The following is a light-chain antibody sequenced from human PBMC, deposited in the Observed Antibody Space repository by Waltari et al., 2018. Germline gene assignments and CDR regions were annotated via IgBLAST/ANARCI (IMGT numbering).Light chain of an antibody. CDR1: QSISDW. V-gene: IGKV1-5*03. CDR3: QQYDAYPYT. CDR2: KAS. Sequence: DIQMTQFPATLSASVGDRVTITCRASQSISDWLAWFQQKPGKAPKLLIYKASTLHTGVPSRFSGSGSGSEFTLTINSLQADDFATYFCQQYDAYPYTFGQGTKPEI. J-gene: IGKJ2*01.